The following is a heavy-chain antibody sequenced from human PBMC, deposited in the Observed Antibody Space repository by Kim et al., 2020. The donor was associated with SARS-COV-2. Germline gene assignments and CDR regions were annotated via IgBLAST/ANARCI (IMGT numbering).Heavy chain of an antibody. D-gene: IGHD3-10*01. Sequence: GASLKISCKGSGYSFTSYWIGWVRQMPGKGLEWMGIIYPGDSDTRYSPSFQGQVTISADKSISTAYLQWSSLKASDTAMYYCARLPILLWFGEDAFDIWGQGTMVTVSS. CDR3: ARLPILLWFGEDAFDI. J-gene: IGHJ3*02. CDR1: GYSFTSYW. V-gene: IGHV5-51*01. CDR2: IYPGDSDT.